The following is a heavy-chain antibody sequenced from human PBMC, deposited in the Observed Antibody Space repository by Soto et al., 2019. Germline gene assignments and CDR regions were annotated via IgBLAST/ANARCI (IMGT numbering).Heavy chain of an antibody. CDR3: VKGGYGGNSGSEYFQH. CDR2: ISAYNGNT. V-gene: IGHV1-18*01. J-gene: IGHJ1*01. CDR1: GYTFTSYG. D-gene: IGHD5-12*01. Sequence: ASVKVSFKASGYTFTSYGISWVRQAPGQGLEWMGWISAYNGNTNYAQKLQGRVTTTDTSTSTAYMELRSLRSDDTAVYYCVKGGYGGNSGSEYFQHWGQGTLVTVSS.